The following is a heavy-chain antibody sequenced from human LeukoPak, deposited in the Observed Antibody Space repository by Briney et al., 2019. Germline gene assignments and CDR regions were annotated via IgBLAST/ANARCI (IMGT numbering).Heavy chain of an antibody. D-gene: IGHD3-10*01. J-gene: IGHJ4*02. CDR3: ARRPSDVGASFDY. CDR1: GGSISSSSYF. V-gene: IGHV4-39*01. Sequence: SETLSLTCSVSGGSISSSSYFWGWIRQPPGKGLEWIGSVYYSGSTYYNPSLKSRVTISVDTSKNQFSPKLSSVIAADTAVYYCARRPSDVGASFDYWGQGTLVTVSS. CDR2: VYYSGST.